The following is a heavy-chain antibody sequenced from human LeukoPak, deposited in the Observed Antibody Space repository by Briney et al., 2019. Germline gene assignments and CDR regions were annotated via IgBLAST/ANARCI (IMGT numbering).Heavy chain of an antibody. CDR2: ISSSGSTI. CDR3: ARGSKLTTGTMGDLDY. V-gene: IGHV3-11*04. Sequence: GGSLTLSCAASGFTFSVYYMSWIRQAPGKGLECVSYISSSGSTIYYADSVKGRFTISRDNAKNSLYLQMNSLRAEDTAVYYCARGSKLTTGTMGDLDYWGQGTLVTVSS. D-gene: IGHD1-1*01. CDR1: GFTFSVYY. J-gene: IGHJ4*02.